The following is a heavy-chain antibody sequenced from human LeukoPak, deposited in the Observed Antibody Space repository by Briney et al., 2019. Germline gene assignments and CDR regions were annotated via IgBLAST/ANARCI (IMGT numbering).Heavy chain of an antibody. CDR1: GGSINVYY. J-gene: IGHJ4*02. Sequence: SETLSLTCTVSGGSINVYYWSWIRQPAGKGLQWIGRISTSGSTNYNPSLKSRVTISIATSNNQFSLKLNSVTAADTAVYYCAREGGQYFFDYWGQGTLVTVSS. V-gene: IGHV4-4*07. CDR2: ISTSGST. D-gene: IGHD1-26*01. CDR3: AREGGQYFFDY.